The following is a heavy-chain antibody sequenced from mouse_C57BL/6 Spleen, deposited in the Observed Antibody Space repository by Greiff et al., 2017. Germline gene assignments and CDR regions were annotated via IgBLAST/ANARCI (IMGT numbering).Heavy chain of an antibody. CDR3: ASITTVVAPYFDD. D-gene: IGHD1-1*01. CDR1: GYTFTSYW. J-gene: IGHJ2*01. Sequence: QVQLQQPGAELVRPGTSVKLSCKASGYTFTSYWMHWVKQRPGQGLEWIGVIDPSDSYTNYNQKFKGKATLTVDTSSSTAYMQLSSLTSEDSAVYYCASITTVVAPYFDDWGQGTTLTVSS. CDR2: IDPSDSYT. V-gene: IGHV1-59*01.